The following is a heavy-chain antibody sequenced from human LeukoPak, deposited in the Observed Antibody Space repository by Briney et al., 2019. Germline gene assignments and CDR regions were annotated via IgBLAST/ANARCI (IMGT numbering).Heavy chain of an antibody. D-gene: IGHD2-21*02. Sequence: ASVKVSCKASGYTFTDYYLHWVRQAPGQGLEWMGGIIPIFGTANYAQKFQGRVTITADESTSTAYMELSSLRSEDTAVYYCARQDGDSPFDYWGQGTLVTVSS. J-gene: IGHJ4*02. CDR1: GYTFTDYY. CDR2: IIPIFGTA. V-gene: IGHV1-69*13. CDR3: ARQDGDSPFDY.